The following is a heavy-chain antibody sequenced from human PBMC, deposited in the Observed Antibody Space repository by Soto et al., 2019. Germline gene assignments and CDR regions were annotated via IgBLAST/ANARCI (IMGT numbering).Heavy chain of an antibody. V-gene: IGHV3-30*18. Sequence: QVPLVESGGGVVQPGRSLTLSCAPSGFTFSSYGMHWVRQAPGKGLEWVAIISYDGRNAYYADSVKGRFTISRDNSKNTLYLQMNSLRAEDTAVYHCAKILYDSYTSPFDYWGQGTLVTVSS. CDR1: GFTFSSYG. J-gene: IGHJ4*02. CDR2: ISYDGRNA. CDR3: AKILYDSYTSPFDY. D-gene: IGHD3-22*01.